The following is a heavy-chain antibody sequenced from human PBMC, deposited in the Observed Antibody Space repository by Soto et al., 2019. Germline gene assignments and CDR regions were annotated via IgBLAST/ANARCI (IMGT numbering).Heavy chain of an antibody. Sequence: ASGKVSCKASGYTFSSYGINWVRQAPGQGLEWMGWITSYNGNTNYAQKFQDRVTMTTDTSTSTAYMELTSLRSDDTAVYYCARIPYTGSYYARYWGQGTLVTVSS. CDR1: GYTFSSYG. V-gene: IGHV1-18*01. D-gene: IGHD1-26*01. CDR2: ITSYNGNT. J-gene: IGHJ4*02. CDR3: ARIPYTGSYYARY.